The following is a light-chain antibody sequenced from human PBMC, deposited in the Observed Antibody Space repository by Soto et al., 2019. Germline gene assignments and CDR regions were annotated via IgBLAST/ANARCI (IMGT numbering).Light chain of an antibody. CDR1: NSDVGGYNS. J-gene: IGLJ2*01. V-gene: IGLV2-11*01. CDR2: GVS. CDR3: CAYAGSDTFVV. Sequence: QSVLTQPRSVSGSPGQSVTISCTGTNSDVGGYNSVSWYQHHPGKAPKAVIYGVSRRPSGVPDRFSGSKSANTASLTISGLQAEDEAEYYCCAYAGSDTFVVVGGGTKVTVL.